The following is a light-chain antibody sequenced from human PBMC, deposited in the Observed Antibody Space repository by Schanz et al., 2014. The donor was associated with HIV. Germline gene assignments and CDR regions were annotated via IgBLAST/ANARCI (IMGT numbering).Light chain of an antibody. CDR2: EVN. CDR3: SSYTVSGARGVI. Sequence: SALTQPASVSGSPGQSITISCTGTSSDIGAYDFVSWYQHHPGEAPKLLIYEVNKRPSGVPNRFSGSKSGNAASLTISGLQAEDEADYYCSSYTVSGARGVIVGTGTKLTVL. V-gene: IGLV2-14*01. CDR1: SSDIGAYDF. J-gene: IGLJ1*01.